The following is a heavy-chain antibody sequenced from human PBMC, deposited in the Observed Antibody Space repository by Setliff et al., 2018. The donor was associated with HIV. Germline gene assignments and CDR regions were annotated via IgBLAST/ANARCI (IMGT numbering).Heavy chain of an antibody. J-gene: IGHJ6*03. CDR3: ARLPYSGSPINDYYYYFYMDV. CDR2: ISSSSIYI. Sequence: PGGSLRLSCEASGFTFSRHSMNWVRQAPGKGLEWVSSISSSSIYIYYADSVKGRLTISRDNAKNSLYLQMNSLRADDTAVYYCARLPYSGSPINDYYYYFYMDVWGKGTTVTVSS. CDR1: GFTFSRHS. V-gene: IGHV3-21*01. D-gene: IGHD1-26*01.